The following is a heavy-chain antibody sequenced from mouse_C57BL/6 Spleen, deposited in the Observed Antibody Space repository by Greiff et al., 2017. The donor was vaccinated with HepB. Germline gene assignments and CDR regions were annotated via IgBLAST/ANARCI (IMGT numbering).Heavy chain of an antibody. V-gene: IGHV1-26*01. CDR2: INPNNGGT. CDR3: ARFLYHDYDWYFDV. J-gene: IGHJ1*03. D-gene: IGHD2-4*01. Sequence: EVQLQQSGPELVKPGASVKISCKASGYTFTDYYMNWVKQSHGKSLEWIGDINPNNGGTSYNQKFKGKATLTVDKSSSTAYMELRSLTSEDSAVYYFARFLYHDYDWYFDVWGTGTTVTVSS. CDR1: GYTFTDYY.